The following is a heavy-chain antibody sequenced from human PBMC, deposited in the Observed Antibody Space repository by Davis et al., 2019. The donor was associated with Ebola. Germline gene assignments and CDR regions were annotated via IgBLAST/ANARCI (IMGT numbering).Heavy chain of an antibody. D-gene: IGHD3-3*01. CDR1: GYTFTSYG. CDR3: ARDVLRFLEYLSPRHNWFDP. J-gene: IGHJ5*02. CDR2: ISAYNGNT. Sequence: ASVKVSCKASGYTFTSYGISWVRQAPGQGLEWMGWISAYNGNTNYAQKLQGRVTMTTDTSTSTAYMELRSLRSDDTAVYYCARDVLRFLEYLSPRHNWFDPWGQGTLVTVSS. V-gene: IGHV1-18*01.